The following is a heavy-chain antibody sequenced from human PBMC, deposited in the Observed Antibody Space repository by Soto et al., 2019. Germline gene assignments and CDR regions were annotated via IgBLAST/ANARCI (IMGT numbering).Heavy chain of an antibody. CDR3: ARELDFYDSGTYYKSADWFGP. V-gene: IGHV4-34*01. J-gene: IGHJ5*02. CDR2: TNHSGST. Sequence: SETLSLTCAVYGGSLSDNYWNWIRQPPGKGLEWIGETNHSGSTNYNPSLRSRVTMSVDTSKNQFSLKLSSVTAADTAVYYCARELDFYDSGTYYKSADWFGPWGQGTLVTVSS. D-gene: IGHD3-10*01. CDR1: GGSLSDNY.